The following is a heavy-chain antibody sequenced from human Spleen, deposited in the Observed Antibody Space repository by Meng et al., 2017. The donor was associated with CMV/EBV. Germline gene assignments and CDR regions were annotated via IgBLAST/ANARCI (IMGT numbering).Heavy chain of an antibody. CDR1: GGSVSSGSYY. V-gene: IGHV4-61*01. D-gene: IGHD2-2*01. Sequence: SETLSLTCTVSGGSVSSGSYYWSWIRQPPGKGLEWIGYIYYSGSTNYNPSLKSRVTISVDTSKNQFSLKLSSVTAADTAVYYCARQFGDCTSTSCYTNWVDPWGQGTLVTVSS. J-gene: IGHJ5*02. CDR2: IYYSGST. CDR3: ARQFGDCTSTSCYTNWVDP.